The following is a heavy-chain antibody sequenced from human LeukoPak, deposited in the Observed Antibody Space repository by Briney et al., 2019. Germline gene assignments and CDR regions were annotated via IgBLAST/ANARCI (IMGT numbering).Heavy chain of an antibody. V-gene: IGHV3-30*02. CDR1: GFTFSSYG. D-gene: IGHD3-10*01. J-gene: IGHJ3*02. Sequence: GGSLRLSCAASGFTFSSYGMHWVRQAPGKGLEWVAFIRYDGSNKYYADSVKGRFTIPRDNAKNSLYLQMNSLRAEDMALYYCAKGLSGSVAWAFDIWGQGTMVTVSS. CDR2: IRYDGSNK. CDR3: AKGLSGSVAWAFDI.